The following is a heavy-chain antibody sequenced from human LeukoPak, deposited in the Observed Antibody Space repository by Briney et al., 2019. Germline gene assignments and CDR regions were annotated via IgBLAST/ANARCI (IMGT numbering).Heavy chain of an antibody. CDR1: GGSDSSGGYY. J-gene: IGHJ3*01. CDR3: ARWALKSAFDL. V-gene: IGHV4-61*08. CDR2: MYHTGSG. Sequence: SETLSLTCTFSGGSDSSGGYYISWIRQAPGKGLEWIGYMYHTGSGNYNPSLKSRVTISIDASKNQFYLDVNSVTVADSAVYYCARWALKSAFDLWGQGTTVTVAS. D-gene: IGHD3-16*01.